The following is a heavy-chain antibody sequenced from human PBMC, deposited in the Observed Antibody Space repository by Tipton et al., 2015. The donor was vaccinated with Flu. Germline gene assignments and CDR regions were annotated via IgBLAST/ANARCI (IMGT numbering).Heavy chain of an antibody. CDR2: IYYSGST. J-gene: IGHJ4*02. D-gene: IGHD1-26*01. CDR1: GGSISSYY. CDR3: ATSDSGSYYYNY. Sequence: TLSLTCTVSGGSISSYYWSWIRQPPGKGLEWIGYIYYSGSTNYNPSLKSRVTISVDTSKNQFSLKLSSVTAADTAVYYCATSDSGSYYYNYRGQGTLVTVSS. V-gene: IGHV4-59*08.